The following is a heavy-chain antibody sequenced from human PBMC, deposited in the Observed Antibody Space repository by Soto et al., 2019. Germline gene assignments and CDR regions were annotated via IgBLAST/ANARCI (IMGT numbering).Heavy chain of an antibody. D-gene: IGHD6-13*01. J-gene: IGHJ6*02. CDR2: INAGNGNT. CDR3: ARDRAAAGIQVDYYYGMDV. CDR1: GYTFTSYA. V-gene: IGHV1-3*01. Sequence: QVQLVQSGAEVKKPGASVKVSCKASGYTFTSYAMHWVRQAPGQRLEWMGWINAGNGNTKYSQKFQGRVTITSDTSASTAYMELSSLRSEDTAVYYCARDRAAAGIQVDYYYGMDVWGQGTTVTVSS.